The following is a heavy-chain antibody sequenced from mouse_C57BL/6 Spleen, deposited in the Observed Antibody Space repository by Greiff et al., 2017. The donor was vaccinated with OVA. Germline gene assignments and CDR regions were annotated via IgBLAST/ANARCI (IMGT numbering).Heavy chain of an antibody. Sequence: QLQQSGPELVKPGASVKISCKASGYSFTGYYMNWVKQSPEKSLEWIGEINPSTGGTTYNQKFKAKATLTVDKSSSTAYMQLKSLTSEDSAVYYCARSRYDYYAMDYWGQGTSVTVSS. CDR3: ARSRYDYYAMDY. D-gene: IGHD2-10*02. CDR2: INPSTGGT. CDR1: GYSFTGYY. J-gene: IGHJ4*01. V-gene: IGHV1-42*01.